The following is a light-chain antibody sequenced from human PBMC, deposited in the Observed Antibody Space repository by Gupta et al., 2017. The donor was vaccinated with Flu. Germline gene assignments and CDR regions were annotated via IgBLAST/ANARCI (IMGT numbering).Light chain of an antibody. J-gene: IGKJ1*01. V-gene: IGKV1-17*01. Sequence: IQLTQSPSSLSASVGDRVTMTCRASQDITNDLGWYQQKPGQAPKRLIYGASTLQSGVSSRFSGSGSGTEFTLTVDSLQAEDVATYYCQQYDSNSWTFGQGTKVDIK. CDR3: QQYDSNSWT. CDR2: GAS. CDR1: QDITND.